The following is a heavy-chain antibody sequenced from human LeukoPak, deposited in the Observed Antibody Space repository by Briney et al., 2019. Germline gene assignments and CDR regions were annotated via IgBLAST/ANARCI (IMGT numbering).Heavy chain of an antibody. Sequence: ASVKVSCKASGYTFTGYYMHWVRQAPGQGLERMGWINPNSGGTNYAQKFQGRVTMTRDTSISTAYMELSRLRSDDTAVYYCARRFHSGSFSYFDYWGQGTLVTVSS. V-gene: IGHV1-2*02. CDR2: INPNSGGT. D-gene: IGHD1-26*01. CDR1: GYTFTGYY. CDR3: ARRFHSGSFSYFDY. J-gene: IGHJ4*02.